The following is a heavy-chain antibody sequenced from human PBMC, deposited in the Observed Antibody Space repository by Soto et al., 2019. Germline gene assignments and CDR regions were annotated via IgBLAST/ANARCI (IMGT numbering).Heavy chain of an antibody. CDR2: IYYSGST. Sequence: SETLSLTCTVSGGSISSYYWSWIRQPPGKGLEWIGYIYYSGSTNYNPSLKSRVTISVDTSKNQFSLKLSSVTAADTAVYYCAREVGGSYSGYYYGMDVWGQGTKVTVYS. J-gene: IGHJ6*02. V-gene: IGHV4-59*01. CDR1: GGSISSYY. D-gene: IGHD1-26*01. CDR3: AREVGGSYSGYYYGMDV.